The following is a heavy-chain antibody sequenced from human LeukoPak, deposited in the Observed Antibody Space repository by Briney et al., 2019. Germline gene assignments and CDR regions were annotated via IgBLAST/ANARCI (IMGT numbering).Heavy chain of an antibody. CDR2: INHSGST. Sequence: PSETLSLTCAVYGGSFSGYYWSWIRQPPGKGLEWIGEINHSGSTNYNPSLKSRVTISVDTSKNQFSLKLSSVTAADKAVYYCARGDIVVVVAAPHFDYWGQGTLVTVSS. D-gene: IGHD2-15*01. CDR3: ARGDIVVVVAAPHFDY. J-gene: IGHJ4*02. V-gene: IGHV4-34*01. CDR1: GGSFSGYY.